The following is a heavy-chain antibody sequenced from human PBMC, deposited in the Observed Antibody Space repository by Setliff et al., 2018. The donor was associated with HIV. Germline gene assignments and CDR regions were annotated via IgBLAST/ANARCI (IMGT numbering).Heavy chain of an antibody. V-gene: IGHV1-69*13. CDR2: IIPMYGPA. CDR3: ARVGFSSRHTGDFFDS. J-gene: IGHJ4*02. D-gene: IGHD5-18*01. Sequence: SVKVSCKASGVTFSNCSVSWARQAPGQGLEWMGGIIPMYGPAHYAQKFQGRVTITADESTTTAYMELNSLTSEDTALYYCARVGFSSRHTGDFFDSWGQGTLVTVS. CDR1: GVTFSNCS.